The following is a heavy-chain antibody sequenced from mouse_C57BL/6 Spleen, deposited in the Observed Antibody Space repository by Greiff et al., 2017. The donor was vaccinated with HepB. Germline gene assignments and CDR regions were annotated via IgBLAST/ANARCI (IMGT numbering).Heavy chain of an antibody. J-gene: IGHJ2*01. Sequence: QVQLQQSGPELVKPGASVKISCKASGYAFSSSWMNWVKQRPGKGLEWIGRIYPGDGDTNYNGKFKGKATLTADKSSSTAYMQLSSLTSEDSAVYFCASITTADFDYWGQGTTLTVSS. V-gene: IGHV1-82*01. CDR1: GYAFSSSW. CDR3: ASITTADFDY. CDR2: IYPGDGDT. D-gene: IGHD1-2*01.